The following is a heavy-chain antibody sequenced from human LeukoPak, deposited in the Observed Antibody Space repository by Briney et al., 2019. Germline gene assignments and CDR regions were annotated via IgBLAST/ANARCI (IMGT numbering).Heavy chain of an antibody. Sequence: GGSLRLSCAASGFTFSSYAMQWVRQAPGKGLEWVTFIRYDGSNKYYADSVKGRFTISRDNSKNTLYLQMNSLRAEDTAVYYCAKGSKEVLFTRDHYMDVWGKGTTVTISS. V-gene: IGHV3-30*02. CDR2: IRYDGSNK. D-gene: IGHD3-3*01. CDR1: GFTFSSYA. J-gene: IGHJ6*03. CDR3: AKGSKEVLFTRDHYMDV.